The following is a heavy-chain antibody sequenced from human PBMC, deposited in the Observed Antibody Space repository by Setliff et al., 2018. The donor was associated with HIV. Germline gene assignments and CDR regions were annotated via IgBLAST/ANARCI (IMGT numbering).Heavy chain of an antibody. CDR3: ARHYGPGFLEWLSLDSWFDP. Sequence: SETLSLTCTVSGDSVNDRSYFWGWIRQPPGKGLEWLGTFYYNGDSRYNPSLKSRVTISVDTSKNQFSLKLSSVTAADTAVYYCARHYGPGFLEWLSLDSWFDPWGQGTLVTVSS. CDR2: FYYNGDS. J-gene: IGHJ5*02. V-gene: IGHV4-39*01. D-gene: IGHD3-3*01. CDR1: GDSVNDRSYF.